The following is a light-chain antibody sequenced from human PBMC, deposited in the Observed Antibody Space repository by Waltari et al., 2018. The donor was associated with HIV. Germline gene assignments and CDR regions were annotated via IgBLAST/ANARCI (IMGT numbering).Light chain of an antibody. CDR1: PSSVGSNF. CDR3: ATWDGSLGGAYV. Sequence: QSVLTQPPSASGTPGQRVTISCSGTPSSVGSNFVSWYQQLPGTAPKVLIYRDNRRPSGVPDRFSGSKSGASASLAISGLRSEDEGDYYCATWDGSLGGAYVFGAGTKVSVL. J-gene: IGLJ1*01. V-gene: IGLV1-47*01. CDR2: RDN.